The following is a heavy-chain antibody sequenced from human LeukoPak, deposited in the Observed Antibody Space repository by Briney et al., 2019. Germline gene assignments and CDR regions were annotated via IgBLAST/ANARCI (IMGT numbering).Heavy chain of an antibody. CDR3: ARVDYGDWSLFDY. J-gene: IGHJ4*02. CDR2: INWNGGST. D-gene: IGHD4-17*01. CDR1: GFTFSSYG. V-gene: IGHV3-20*04. Sequence: GGSLRLSCAASGFTFSSYGMHWVRQAPGKGLEWVSGINWNGGSTGYADSVKGRFTISRDNAKNSLYLQMNSLRAEDTALYYCARVDYGDWSLFDYWGQGTLVTVSS.